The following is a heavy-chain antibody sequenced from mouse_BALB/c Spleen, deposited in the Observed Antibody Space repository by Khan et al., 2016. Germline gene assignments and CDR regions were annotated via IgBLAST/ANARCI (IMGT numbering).Heavy chain of an antibody. CDR1: GFSLSRYS. J-gene: IGHJ4*01. CDR3: ARNPFFTEDACAMDD. D-gene: IGHD1-1*01. CDR2: IWCSGST. V-gene: IGHV2-6-4*01. Sequence: VQLQESGPGLVAPSQSLSITCTVSGFSLSRYSVHWVRQPPGKGLEWMGMIWCSGSTDYNPALKSRLSISQDNSKSQVYLKMNCLQTDDTAMYYCARNPFFTEDACAMDDWGDETSVTVSS.